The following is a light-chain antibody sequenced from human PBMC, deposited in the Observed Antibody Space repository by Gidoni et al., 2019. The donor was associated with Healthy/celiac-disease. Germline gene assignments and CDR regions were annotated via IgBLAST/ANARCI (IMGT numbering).Light chain of an antibody. Sequence: ELVLTQSPATLSLSPGERATLSCRASQSVSSYLAWYQQKPGQAPRLLIYDASNRSTGSPARFSGSGSGTDFTLTISSREPEDFAVYYCQQRSNWPPITFGQGTRLEIK. CDR1: QSVSSY. J-gene: IGKJ5*01. V-gene: IGKV3-11*01. CDR2: DAS. CDR3: QQRSNWPPIT.